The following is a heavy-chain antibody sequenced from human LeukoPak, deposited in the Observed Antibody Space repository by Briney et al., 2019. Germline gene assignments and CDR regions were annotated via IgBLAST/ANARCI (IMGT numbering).Heavy chain of an antibody. CDR2: INPNSGGT. CDR1: GYTFTGYY. J-gene: IGHJ6*03. CDR3: ARDPALSLVATDYYYYYMDV. V-gene: IGHV1-2*02. D-gene: IGHD5-12*01. Sequence: ASVKVSCKASGYTFTGYYMHWVRQAPGQGLEWMGWINPNSGGTNYAQKFQGRVTMTRDTSISTAYMELSRLRSDDTAVYYCARDPALSLVATDYYYYYMDVWGKGTTVTISS.